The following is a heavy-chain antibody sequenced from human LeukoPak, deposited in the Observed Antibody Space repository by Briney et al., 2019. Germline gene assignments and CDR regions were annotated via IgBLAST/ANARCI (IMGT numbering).Heavy chain of an antibody. CDR3: AKPSPPLVADYYMDV. D-gene: IGHD2-21*01. Sequence: PGGSLRLSCAASGFTFDDYTMHWVRQAPGKGLEWVSLISWDGGSTYYADSVKGRFTISRDNSKNSLYLQMNSLRTEDTALYYCAKPSPPLVADYYMDVWGKGTTVTVSS. CDR1: GFTFDDYT. V-gene: IGHV3-43*01. J-gene: IGHJ6*03. CDR2: ISWDGGST.